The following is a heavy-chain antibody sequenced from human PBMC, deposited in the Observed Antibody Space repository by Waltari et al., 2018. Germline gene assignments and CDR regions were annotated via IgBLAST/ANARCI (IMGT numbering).Heavy chain of an antibody. J-gene: IGHJ3*02. CDR1: HYSISNGYY. Sequence: QVQLQESGPGLAKPSETLSLTCTVSHYSISNGYYWGWLRQPPGKGLEWMASIYHTGSTYDSPSLRRRVSISIDTSMSQLSLRLSSVTAADTADYYCAMVGHCSGGSCPNDAFDTWGPGTSVTV. CDR3: AMVGHCSGGSCPNDAFDT. D-gene: IGHD2-15*01. V-gene: IGHV4-38-2*02. CDR2: IYHTGST.